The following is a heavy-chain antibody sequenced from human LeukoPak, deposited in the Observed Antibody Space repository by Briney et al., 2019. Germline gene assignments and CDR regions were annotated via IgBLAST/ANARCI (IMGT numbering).Heavy chain of an antibody. CDR1: GFTFGSYA. V-gene: IGHV3-30*04. CDR3: ARSKYYFDY. J-gene: IGHJ4*02. CDR2: ISYDGSNK. Sequence: GGSLRLSCAASGFTFGSYAMHWVCQAPGKGLEWVAVISYDGSNKYYADSVKGRFTISRDNSKNTLYLQMNSLRAEDTAVYYCARSKYYFDYWGQGTLVTVSS.